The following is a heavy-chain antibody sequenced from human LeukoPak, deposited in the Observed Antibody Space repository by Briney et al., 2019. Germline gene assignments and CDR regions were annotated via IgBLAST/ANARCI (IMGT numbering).Heavy chain of an antibody. V-gene: IGHV3-53*01. CDR3: ARDYYDSSGYYYHFDY. J-gene: IGHJ4*02. Sequence: GGSLRLSCAASGFTVSSNYMSWVRQAPGKGLEWVSVIYSGGSTYYADSVKGRFTICRDNSKNTLYLQMNSLRAEDTAVYYCARDYYDSSGYYYHFDYWGQGTLVTVSS. D-gene: IGHD3-22*01. CDR2: IYSGGST. CDR1: GFTVSSNY.